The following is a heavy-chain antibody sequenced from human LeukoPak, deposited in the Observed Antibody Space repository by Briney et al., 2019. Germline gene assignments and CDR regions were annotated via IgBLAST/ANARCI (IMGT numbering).Heavy chain of an antibody. J-gene: IGHJ6*02. CDR3: ARGLEHIVVVTVPYYYYYGMDV. D-gene: IGHD2-21*02. Sequence: PGGSLRLSCAASGFTFSSYGMHWVRQAPGKGLEWVAVIWYDGSNKYYADSVKGRFTISRDNSKNTLYLQMNSLRAEDTAVYYCARGLEHIVVVTVPYYYYYGMDVRGQGTTVTVSS. CDR2: IWYDGSNK. V-gene: IGHV3-33*01. CDR1: GFTFSSYG.